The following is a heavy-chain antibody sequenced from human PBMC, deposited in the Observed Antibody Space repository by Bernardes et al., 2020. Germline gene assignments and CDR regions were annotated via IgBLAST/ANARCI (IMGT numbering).Heavy chain of an antibody. CDR3: ARDRGGSSWPPDYYYGMDV. D-gene: IGHD6-13*01. CDR1: GDSFSSNSAA. V-gene: IGHV6-1*01. Sequence: SQTRSRTCAISGDSFSSNSAAWNWIRQSPSRGLEWLGRTYYRSKWYNYYAVSVKSRITINPDTSTNQFSLQLNSVTPEDTAVYYCARDRGGSSWPPDYYYGMDVWGKGTTVTVSS. CDR2: TYYRSKWYN. J-gene: IGHJ6*04.